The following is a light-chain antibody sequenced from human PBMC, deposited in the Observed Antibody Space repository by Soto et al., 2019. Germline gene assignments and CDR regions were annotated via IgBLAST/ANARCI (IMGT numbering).Light chain of an antibody. CDR2: SNN. Sequence: QSVLTQPPSTSGTPGQRVTISCSGSSSNVGSNTVNWYQKLPGTAPKLLIYSNNQRPSGIPDRFSGSKSGTSASLAISGLPSEDEADYYCAAWDDSLSGLVVFGGGTKLTVL. CDR3: AAWDDSLSGLVV. V-gene: IGLV1-44*01. CDR1: SSNVGSNT. J-gene: IGLJ3*02.